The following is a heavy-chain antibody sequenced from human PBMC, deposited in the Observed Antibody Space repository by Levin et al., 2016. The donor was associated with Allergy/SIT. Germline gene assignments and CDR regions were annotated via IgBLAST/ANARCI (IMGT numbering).Heavy chain of an antibody. CDR3: ARDMVSLSIIGAPSWARFDP. J-gene: IGHJ5*02. Sequence: WVRQAPGQGLEWMGGIIPIFGTANYAQKFQGRVTITADESTSTAYMELSSLRSEDTAVYYCARDMVSLSIIGAPSWARFDPWGQGTLVTVSS. V-gene: IGHV1-69*01. CDR2: IIPIFGTA. D-gene: IGHD3-16*01.